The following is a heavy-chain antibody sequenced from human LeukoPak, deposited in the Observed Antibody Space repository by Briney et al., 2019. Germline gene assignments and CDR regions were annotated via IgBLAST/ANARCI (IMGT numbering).Heavy chain of an antibody. CDR2: ISYDGSNK. V-gene: IGHV3-30*03. Sequence: GGSLRLSCAASGFTFSSYGMHWVRQAPGKGLEWVVVISYDGSNKYYADSVKGRFTISRDNSKNTLYLQMNSLRAEDTAVYYCAREGLTSTPNNAFDIWGQGTMVTVSS. CDR3: AREGLTSTPNNAFDI. CDR1: GFTFSSYG. J-gene: IGHJ3*02. D-gene: IGHD4-23*01.